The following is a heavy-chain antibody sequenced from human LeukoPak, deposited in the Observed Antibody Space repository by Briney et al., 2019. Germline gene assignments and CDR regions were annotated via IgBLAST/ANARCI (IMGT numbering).Heavy chain of an antibody. Sequence: VASVKVSCKASGYTFTSYAMNWVRQAPGQGLEWMGWINTNTGSPTYAQGFTGRFVFSLDTSVGTAYLQISSLKAEDTAVYYCARDQSSSWSYYYYMDVWGKGTTVTVSS. CDR3: ARDQSSSWSYYYYMDV. CDR2: INTNTGSP. J-gene: IGHJ6*03. CDR1: GYTFTSYA. D-gene: IGHD6-13*01. V-gene: IGHV7-4-1*02.